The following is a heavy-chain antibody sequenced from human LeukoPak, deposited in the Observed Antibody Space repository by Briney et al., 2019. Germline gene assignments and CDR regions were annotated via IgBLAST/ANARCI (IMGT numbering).Heavy chain of an antibody. J-gene: IGHJ4*02. CDR3: AAYCSDSRYPY. V-gene: IGHV3-23*01. CDR1: GFTFSSYA. D-gene: IGHD2-15*01. Sequence: PGGSLRLSCAASGFTFSSYAMSWVRQAPGKGLEWVSAISGSGGSTYYADSVRGRFTISRDNSKNTLYLQMNSLRDEDTAVYYCAAYCSDSRYPYWGQGTLVTVSS. CDR2: ISGSGGST.